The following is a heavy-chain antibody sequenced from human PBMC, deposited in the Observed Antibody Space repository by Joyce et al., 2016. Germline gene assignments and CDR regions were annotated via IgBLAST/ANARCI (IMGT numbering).Heavy chain of an antibody. CDR1: GGTFGSYA. V-gene: IGHV1-69*18. CDR3: ARAYPLPPLVQSPFDS. D-gene: IGHD3-10*01. Sequence: QVQLVQSGAEVKKPGSSVKVSCKSPGGTFGSYAINWVRQAPGQGLEWMRRIIHMFGTTNYAQKCQGRVTIIADESTGTAYMERSSLRSEDTAVYYCARAYPLPPLVQSPFDSWGQGTLVTVSS. J-gene: IGHJ4*02. CDR2: IIHMFGTT.